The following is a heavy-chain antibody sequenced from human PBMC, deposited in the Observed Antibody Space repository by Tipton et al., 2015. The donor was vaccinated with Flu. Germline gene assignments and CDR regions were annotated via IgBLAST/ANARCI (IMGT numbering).Heavy chain of an antibody. V-gene: IGHV4-59*01. D-gene: IGHD2-21*01. CDR1: GDSISSYY. J-gene: IGHJ6*02. CDR3: ARGVIRGDHSYGFDV. CDR2: ISYTGRP. Sequence: LRLSCTVSGDSISSYYWSWIRQPPGKGLEYIGFISYTGRPNYNPSLKSRLAISLDASNHQFSLRLRSVSAADSAVYYCARGVIRGDHSYGFDVWGQGTTVTVSS.